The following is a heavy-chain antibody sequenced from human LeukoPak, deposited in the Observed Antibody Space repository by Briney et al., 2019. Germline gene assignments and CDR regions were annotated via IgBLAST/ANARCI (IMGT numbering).Heavy chain of an antibody. J-gene: IGHJ4*02. Sequence: ASVKVSCKASGYTFTTYGITWVRQAPGQGLEWMGWISAYNGNTNYAQKLQGRVTMTTDTSTSTAYMELRSLRSDDTAMYYCAGQDSSGWYVLAPLDYWGQGTLVTVSS. CDR3: AGQDSSGWYVLAPLDY. D-gene: IGHD6-19*01. V-gene: IGHV1-18*01. CDR2: ISAYNGNT. CDR1: GYTFTTYG.